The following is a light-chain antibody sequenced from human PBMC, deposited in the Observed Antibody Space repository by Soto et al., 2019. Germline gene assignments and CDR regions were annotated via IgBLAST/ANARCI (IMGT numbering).Light chain of an antibody. V-gene: IGLV2-14*01. J-gene: IGLJ2*01. CDR1: SSDVGGYNY. CDR2: EVS. Sequence: QSALTQPASVSGSPGQSIAISCTGTSSDVGGYNYVSWYQQYPGEAPKLLIYEVSNRPSGISDRFSGSKSGNTASLTISGLQAEDEADYYCGSYTSTTLHVVFGGGTKLTVL. CDR3: GSYTSTTLHVV.